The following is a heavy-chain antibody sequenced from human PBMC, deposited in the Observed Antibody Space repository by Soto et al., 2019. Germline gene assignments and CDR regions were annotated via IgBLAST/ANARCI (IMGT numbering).Heavy chain of an antibody. V-gene: IGHV3-48*01. CDR3: AIHPGDY. J-gene: IGHJ4*02. Sequence: EVQLVESGGGLVQPGGSLRLSCAASGFTFSSYSMNWVRQAPGKGLEWVSYVSSSSSTIDYADSVKGRFTIFRDNAKNSLYLQKYSLRAEAKAVFYCAIHPGDYWGQGTLVTVSS. CDR1: GFTFSSYS. CDR2: VSSSSSTI.